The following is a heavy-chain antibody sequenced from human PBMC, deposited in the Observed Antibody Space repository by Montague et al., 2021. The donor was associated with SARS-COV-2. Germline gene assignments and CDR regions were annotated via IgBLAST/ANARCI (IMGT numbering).Heavy chain of an antibody. CDR3: ARHLAISGPAAVSDY. V-gene: IGHV4-39*01. D-gene: IGHD2-2*01. CDR2: IHYSGIT. Sequence: SETLSLTCTVSGDSISSGYFYWGWIRQPPGKGLEWVGTIHYSGITYYNPSLKSRVTISVDTSRNQFSLKLSSVTAADTAIYYCARHLAISGPAAVSDYWGQRTLVTVSS. J-gene: IGHJ4*02. CDR1: GDSISSGYFY.